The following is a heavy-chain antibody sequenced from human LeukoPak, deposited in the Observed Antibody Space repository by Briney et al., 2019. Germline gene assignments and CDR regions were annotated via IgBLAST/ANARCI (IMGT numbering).Heavy chain of an antibody. J-gene: IGHJ4*02. CDR1: GFTFSSDA. CDR2: ISGSGGST. V-gene: IGHV3-23*01. CDR3: AKGEQWLEEYYFDY. D-gene: IGHD6-19*01. Sequence: GGSVRLSCAASGFTFSSDAMSWVRQAPGKGLEWVSGISGSGGSTYYADSVKSRFTISRDNSKNTLYLQMNSLRAEDTAVYYCAKGEQWLEEYYFDYWGQGTLVTVSS.